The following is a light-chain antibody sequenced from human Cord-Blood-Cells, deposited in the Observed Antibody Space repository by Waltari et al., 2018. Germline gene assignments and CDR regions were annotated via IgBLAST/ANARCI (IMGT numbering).Light chain of an antibody. CDR3: QQSYSTPWT. V-gene: IGKV1-39*01. Sequence: DIQMTQSPSSLSVSVGDIFTITCRASQSISSYLNWYQQKPGKAPKLLIYAASSLQSGVPSRFSGSGSVTDFTLTISSLQPEDFATYYCQQSYSTPWTFGQGTKVEIK. CDR1: QSISSY. J-gene: IGKJ1*01. CDR2: AAS.